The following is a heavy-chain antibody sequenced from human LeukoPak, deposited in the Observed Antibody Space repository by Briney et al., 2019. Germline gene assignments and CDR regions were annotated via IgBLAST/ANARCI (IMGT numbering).Heavy chain of an antibody. CDR2: INWNGGST. V-gene: IGHV3-20*04. J-gene: IGHJ6*03. D-gene: IGHD3-3*01. CDR1: GFTVSSNY. Sequence: GGSLRLSCAASGFTVSSNYMSWVRQAPGKGLEWVSGINWNGGSTGYADSVKGRFTISRDNAKNSLYLQMNSLRAEDTALYYCAREIGILRITIFGVVKGYMDVWGKGTTVTVSS. CDR3: AREIGILRITIFGVVKGYMDV.